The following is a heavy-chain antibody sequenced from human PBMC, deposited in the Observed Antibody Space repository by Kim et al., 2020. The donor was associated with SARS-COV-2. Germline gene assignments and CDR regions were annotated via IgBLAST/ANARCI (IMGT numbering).Heavy chain of an antibody. Sequence: SRADNADSGGGRYTVTRDNAKNTLYLQMDSLGAEDTAVYYCARDRGKQDDYWGQGTLVTVSS. D-gene: IGHD5-12*01. CDR3: ARDRGKQDDY. V-gene: IGHV3-74*01. CDR2: SRA. J-gene: IGHJ4*02.